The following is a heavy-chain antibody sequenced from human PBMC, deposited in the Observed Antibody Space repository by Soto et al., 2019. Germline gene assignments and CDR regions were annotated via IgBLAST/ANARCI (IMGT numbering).Heavy chain of an antibody. V-gene: IGHV3-23*01. J-gene: IGHJ4*02. CDR2: ISGSGGST. CDR3: VRGGGGGLFEH. Sequence: PGGSLRLSCAASGFTFSSYAMSWVRQAPGKGLEWVSAISGSGGSTYYADSVKGRFTISRDNTESSLFLQMNSLGVDDTAVYSCVRGGGGGLFEHWGQGVLVTVS. CDR1: GFTFSSYA. D-gene: IGHD2-21*01.